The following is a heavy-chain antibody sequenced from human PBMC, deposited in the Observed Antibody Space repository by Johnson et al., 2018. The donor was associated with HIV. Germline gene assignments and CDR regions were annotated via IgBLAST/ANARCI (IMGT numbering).Heavy chain of an antibody. CDR1: GLSVSNNY. Sequence: VQLVESGGGLVQPGGSLRLSCAASGLSVSNNYMHWVRQGPGKGLVWVSRINSDGSITTYADSVKGRFTISRDNAKHSLYLQMNSLRAEDTAVYYCTTGEQWLVQDAFDIWGQGTMVTVSS. J-gene: IGHJ3*02. V-gene: IGHV3-74*02. CDR3: TTGEQWLVQDAFDI. CDR2: INSDGSIT. D-gene: IGHD6-19*01.